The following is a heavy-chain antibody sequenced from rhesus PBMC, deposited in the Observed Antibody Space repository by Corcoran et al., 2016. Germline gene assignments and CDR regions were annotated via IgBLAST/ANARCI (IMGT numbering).Heavy chain of an antibody. D-gene: IGHD2-39*02. CDR1: GGSIHNTS. CDR2: ISGSGGVT. V-gene: IGHV4-173*01. CDR3: ARSGWTSWDNRFDV. J-gene: IGHJ5-1*01. Sequence: QLQLQESGPGLVKPLETLSLTCVVSGGSIHNTSWTWTRPPPGKGLERIARISGSGGVTDYNSSLKSRVTISRDVSKNQFSLRVNSVTAADTAVYYCARSGWTSWDNRFDVWGAGVLVTVSS.